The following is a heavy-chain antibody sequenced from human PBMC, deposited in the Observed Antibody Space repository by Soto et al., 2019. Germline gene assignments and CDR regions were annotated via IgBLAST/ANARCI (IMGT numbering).Heavy chain of an antibody. J-gene: IGHJ5*02. CDR1: GYTFTSFG. D-gene: IGHD3-3*01. V-gene: IGHV1-18*01. CDR3: ARYDFWSGYYGITGWFDP. CDR2: ISGYDGIT. Sequence: QVQLVQSGAEVKKPGASVKVSCKASGYTFTSFGISWVRQAPGQGLEWMGWISGYDGITHYAQKLQGRVTMTTDASKRPAYMEVRILASDATAVDYCARYDFWSGYYGITGWFDPWGQGTLVTVSS.